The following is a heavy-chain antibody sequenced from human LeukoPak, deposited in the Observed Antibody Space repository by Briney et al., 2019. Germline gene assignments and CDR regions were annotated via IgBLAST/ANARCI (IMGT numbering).Heavy chain of an antibody. CDR2: IYYSGST. CDR1: GGSISSSSYY. CDR3: ARHEGSPYYFDS. D-gene: IGHD3-10*01. V-gene: IGHV4-39*01. Sequence: SETLSLTCTVSGGSISSSSYYWGWIRQPPGKGLEWIGSIYYSGSTYYNPSLKSRVTISVDTSKNQFSLKLSSVTAADTAVYYCARHEGSPYYFDSWGQGTLVTVSS. J-gene: IGHJ4*02.